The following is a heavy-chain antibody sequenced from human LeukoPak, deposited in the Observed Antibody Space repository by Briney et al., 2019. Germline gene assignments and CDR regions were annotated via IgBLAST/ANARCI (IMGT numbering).Heavy chain of an antibody. Sequence: SETLSLTCTVSGGSIRSHYWSWIRQPPGKGLEWIGYIYYSGSTNYNPSLKSRVTISVDTSKNQFSLKLSSVTAADTAVYYCARVGLDDYGDYGEPGYFDYWGQGTLVTVSS. CDR3: ARVGLDDYGDYGEPGYFDY. V-gene: IGHV4-59*11. J-gene: IGHJ4*02. D-gene: IGHD4-17*01. CDR2: IYYSGST. CDR1: GGSIRSHY.